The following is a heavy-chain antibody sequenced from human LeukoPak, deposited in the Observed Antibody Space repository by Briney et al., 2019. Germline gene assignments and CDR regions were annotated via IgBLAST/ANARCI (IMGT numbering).Heavy chain of an antibody. CDR3: AKVRGDYWSPFEY. CDR1: GFTFNNYA. V-gene: IGHV3-23*01. D-gene: IGHD2-8*02. J-gene: IGHJ4*02. CDR2: ISRSGDT. Sequence: GGSLRLSCAASGFTFNNYAMSWVRQAPGKGLEWVSGISRSGDTYYADSVKGRFTISRDNSKNTLYLQMNSLRGKDTALYYCAKVRGDYWSPFEYWGQGTLVTVSS.